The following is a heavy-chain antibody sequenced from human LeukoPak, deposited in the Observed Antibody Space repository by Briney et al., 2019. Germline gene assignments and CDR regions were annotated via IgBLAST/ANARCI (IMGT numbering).Heavy chain of an antibody. V-gene: IGHV4-38-2*02. CDR1: GYSISSGYY. Sequence: SETLSLTCTVSGYSISSGYYWGWIRQPPGKGLEWIGSIYHSGSTYYNPSLKSRVTISVDTSENQFSLKLSSVTAADTAVYYCARDRRRGSYHYYYYMDVWGKGTTVTVSS. CDR2: IYHSGST. D-gene: IGHD1-26*01. J-gene: IGHJ6*03. CDR3: ARDRRRGSYHYYYYMDV.